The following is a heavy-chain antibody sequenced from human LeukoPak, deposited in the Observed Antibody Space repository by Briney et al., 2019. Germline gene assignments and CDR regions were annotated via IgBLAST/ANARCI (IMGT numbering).Heavy chain of an antibody. CDR1: GGSISSYY. V-gene: IGHV4-59*01. D-gene: IGHD3-16*02. CDR3: ARGFETSYRYTFYY. J-gene: IGHJ4*02. CDR2: IYYSGST. Sequence: SETLSLTCTVSGGSISSYYWSWIRQPPGKGLEWIGYIYYSGSTNYNPSLKSRVTISVDTSKNQFSLRLSSVTAADTAVYYCARGFETSYRYTFYYWGQGTLVTVSS.